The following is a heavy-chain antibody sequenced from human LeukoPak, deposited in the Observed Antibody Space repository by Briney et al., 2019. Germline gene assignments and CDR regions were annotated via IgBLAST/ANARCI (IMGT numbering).Heavy chain of an antibody. CDR3: ARSSDGSGYYYPWDY. D-gene: IGHD3-22*01. CDR1: GGSISSYY. V-gene: IGHV4-59*08. CDR2: IYYSGST. Sequence: SETLSLTCTVSGGSISSYYWSWIRQPPGKGLGWIGYIYYSGSTNFNPSLKSRVTISVDTSKNQFSLKLSSVTAADTAVYYCARSSDGSGYYYPWDYWGQGTLVTVSS. J-gene: IGHJ4*02.